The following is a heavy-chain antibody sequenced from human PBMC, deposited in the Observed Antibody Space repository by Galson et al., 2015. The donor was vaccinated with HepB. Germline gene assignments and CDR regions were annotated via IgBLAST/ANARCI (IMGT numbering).Heavy chain of an antibody. J-gene: IGHJ5*02. CDR3: ARRGGYCSSTSCYYWFDP. CDR1: GGSISSSSYY. CDR2: IYYSGST. V-gene: IGHV4-39*01. D-gene: IGHD2-2*01. Sequence: SETLSLTCTVSGGSISSSSYYWGWIRQPPGKGLEWIGSIYYSGSTYYNPSLKSRVTISVDTSKNQFSLKLSSVTAADTAVYYCARRGGYCSSTSCYYWFDPWGQGTLVTVSS.